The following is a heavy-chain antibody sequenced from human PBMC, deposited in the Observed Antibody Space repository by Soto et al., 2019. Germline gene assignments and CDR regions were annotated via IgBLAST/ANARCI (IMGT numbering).Heavy chain of an antibody. Sequence: SETLSLTCTVSGGSISSYYWSWIRQPAGKGLEWIGRIYTSGSTNYNPSLKSRVTMSVDTSKNQFSLKLSSVTAADPAVYYCARGQPHYYYDSSRHGMDVWGQGTTVTVSS. CDR2: IYTSGST. CDR1: GGSISSYY. CDR3: ARGQPHYYYDSSRHGMDV. V-gene: IGHV4-4*07. J-gene: IGHJ6*02. D-gene: IGHD3-22*01.